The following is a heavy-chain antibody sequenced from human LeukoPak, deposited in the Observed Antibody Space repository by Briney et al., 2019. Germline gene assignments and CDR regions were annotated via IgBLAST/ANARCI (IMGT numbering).Heavy chain of an antibody. CDR3: ARDPGRGYCSSTSCRIENGMDV. CDR1: GYTFTSYG. V-gene: IGHV1-69*13. Sequence: GASVNVSCKASGYTFTSYGISWVRQAPGQGLEWMGGIIPIFGTANYAQKFQGRVTITADESTSTAYMELSSLRSEDTAVYYCARDPGRGYCSSTSCRIENGMDVWGQGTTVTVSS. CDR2: IIPIFGTA. J-gene: IGHJ6*02. D-gene: IGHD2-2*01.